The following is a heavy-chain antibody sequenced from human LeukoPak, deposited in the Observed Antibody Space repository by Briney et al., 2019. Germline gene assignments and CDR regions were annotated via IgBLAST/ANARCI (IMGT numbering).Heavy chain of an antibody. Sequence: GGSLRLSCAASGFTFSSFAMSCVRQAPGKGLEWVSAISGSGGSTYYADSVKGRFTISSDNSKNTLYLQMNSLRAEDTAVYYCAKGDYGDYVGWFDPWGQGTLVTVSS. J-gene: IGHJ5*02. V-gene: IGHV3-23*01. CDR2: ISGSGGST. D-gene: IGHD4-17*01. CDR3: AKGDYGDYVGWFDP. CDR1: GFTFSSFA.